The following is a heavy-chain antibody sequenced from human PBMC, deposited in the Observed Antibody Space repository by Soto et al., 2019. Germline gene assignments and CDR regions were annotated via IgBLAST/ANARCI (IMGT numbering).Heavy chain of an antibody. J-gene: IGHJ4*02. D-gene: IGHD2-21*02. V-gene: IGHV4-59*06. CDR3: AMREAYCGGDCYSIGYYFDY. Sequence: SETLSLTCTVSGDSITSYCWSWIRQLPGKGLDWIGQICYSGCTSYNPSLKSRVTISVDTSKNQFSLKLSSVTAADTAVYYCAMREAYCGGDCYSIGYYFDYWGQGTLVTVSS. CDR1: GDSITSYC. CDR2: ICYSGCT.